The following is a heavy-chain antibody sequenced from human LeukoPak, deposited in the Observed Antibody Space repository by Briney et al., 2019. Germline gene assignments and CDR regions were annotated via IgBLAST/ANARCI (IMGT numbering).Heavy chain of an antibody. CDR2: ISWNSGSI. J-gene: IGHJ4*02. D-gene: IGHD6-13*01. Sequence: GGSLRLSCAASGFTFDDYAMHWVRQAPGKGLEWVSGISWNSGSIGYADSVKGRFTISRDNAKNSLYLQMNRLRAEDTALYYCATMLYSSSWYDYWGQGTLVTVSS. CDR3: ATMLYSSSWYDY. V-gene: IGHV3-9*01. CDR1: GFTFDDYA.